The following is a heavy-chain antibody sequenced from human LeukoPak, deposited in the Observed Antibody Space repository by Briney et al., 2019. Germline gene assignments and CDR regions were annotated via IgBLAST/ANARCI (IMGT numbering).Heavy chain of an antibody. D-gene: IGHD1-7*01. CDR2: IYYSGST. J-gene: IGHJ5*02. Sequence: SETLSLTCTVSGGSISSYYWSWIRQPPGKGLEWIGYIYYSGSTNYNPSLKSRVTISVDTSRNQFSLKLSSVTAADTAVYYCARDGNPFKYNWNYYWFDPWGQGTLVTVSS. CDR3: ARDGNPFKYNWNYYWFDP. V-gene: IGHV4-59*01. CDR1: GGSISSYY.